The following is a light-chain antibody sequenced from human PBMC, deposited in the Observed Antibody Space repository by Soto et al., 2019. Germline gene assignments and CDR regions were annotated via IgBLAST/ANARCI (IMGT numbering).Light chain of an antibody. CDR3: QQYGSSYPWT. Sequence: EMVLTQSRGTLSLSPGESATLSCRAIQSVSSNYLAWYQQKPGQAPRLLIYGASSRATGIPDRFSGSGSGTDFTLTIRRLEPEDFAVYYCQQYGSSYPWTFGQGTKVDIK. CDR2: GAS. V-gene: IGKV3-20*01. CDR1: QSVSSNY. J-gene: IGKJ1*01.